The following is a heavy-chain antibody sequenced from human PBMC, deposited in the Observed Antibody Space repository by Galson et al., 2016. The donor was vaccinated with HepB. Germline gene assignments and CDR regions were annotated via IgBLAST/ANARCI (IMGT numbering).Heavy chain of an antibody. CDR1: GDFINGYY. D-gene: IGHD2-8*01. J-gene: IGHJ6*02. V-gene: IGHV4-59*08. Sequence: SETLSLTCTVSGDFINGYYWAWIRQPPGRGLEYLGHISHTGATSYNPSLNSRLTMSVDTSKNHFYLRLRYVTVADTAVYYCARHGRHRLMCPDVWGQGSTVTFSS. CDR3: ARHGRHRLMCPDV. CDR2: ISHTGAT.